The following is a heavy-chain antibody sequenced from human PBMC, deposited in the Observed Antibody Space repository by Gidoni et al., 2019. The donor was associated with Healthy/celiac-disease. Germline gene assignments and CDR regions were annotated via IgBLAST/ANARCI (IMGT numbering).Heavy chain of an antibody. J-gene: IGHJ4*02. V-gene: IGHV5-51*01. CDR2: IYPGDSDT. CDR3: ARPRGYCSSTSCEPFDY. CDR1: VYSFTSYW. Sequence: EVQLVQSGAEVKKPGESLKISCEGSVYSFTSYWIGWVRQMPGKGLEWMGIIYPGDSDTRYSPSFQGQVTISADKSISTAYLQWSSLKASDTAMYYCARPRGYCSSTSCEPFDYWGQGTLVTVSS. D-gene: IGHD2-2*01.